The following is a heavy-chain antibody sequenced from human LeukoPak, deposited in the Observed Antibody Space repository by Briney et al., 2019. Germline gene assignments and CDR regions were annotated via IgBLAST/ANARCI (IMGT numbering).Heavy chain of an antibody. J-gene: IGHJ4*02. CDR1: GYTFTSYG. CDR3: ARPAISKDGSGYFY. CDR2: ISTYNGNT. V-gene: IGHV1-18*01. D-gene: IGHD3-22*01. Sequence: ASVKVSCKASGYTFTSYGISWVRQAPGQGLEWMGWISTYNGNTNYAQKVQGRVTMTTDTSTSTAYMELRSLRSDDTAVYYCARPAISKDGSGYFYWGQGTLITVSS.